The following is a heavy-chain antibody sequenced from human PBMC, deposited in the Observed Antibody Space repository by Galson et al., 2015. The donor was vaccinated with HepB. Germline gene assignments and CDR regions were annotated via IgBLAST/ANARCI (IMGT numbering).Heavy chain of an antibody. CDR1: GFTFSSYS. CDR3: ARGDIVVVPAAMDY. V-gene: IGHV3-48*04. D-gene: IGHD2-2*01. CDR2: ISSSSSTI. Sequence: SLRLSCAASGFTFSSYSMNWVRQAPGKGLEWVSYISSSSSTIYYADSVKGRFTISRDNAKNSLYLRMNSLRAEDTAVYYCARGDIVVVPAAMDYWGQETLVTVSS. J-gene: IGHJ4*02.